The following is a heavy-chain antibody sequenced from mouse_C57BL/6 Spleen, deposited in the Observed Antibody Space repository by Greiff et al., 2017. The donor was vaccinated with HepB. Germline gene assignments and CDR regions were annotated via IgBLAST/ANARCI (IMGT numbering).Heavy chain of an antibody. J-gene: IGHJ1*03. D-gene: IGHD2-1*01. CDR2: IYIGNGYT. CDR3: ASGHGGNYAYWYFDV. Sequence: EVKLVESGAELVRPGSSVKMSCKTSGYTFTSYGINWVKQRPGQGLEWIGYIYIGNGYTEYNEKFKGKATLTSDTSSSTAYMQLSSLTSEDSAIYFCASGHGGNYAYWYFDVWGTGTTVTVSS. V-gene: IGHV1-58*01. CDR1: GYTFTSYG.